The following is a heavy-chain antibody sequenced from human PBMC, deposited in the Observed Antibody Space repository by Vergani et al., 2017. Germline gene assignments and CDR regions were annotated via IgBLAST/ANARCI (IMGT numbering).Heavy chain of an antibody. CDR1: GGSFSGYY. CDR2: INHSGST. D-gene: IGHD3-10*02. V-gene: IGHV4-34*01. Sequence: QVQLQQWGAGLLKPSETLSLTCAVYGGSFSGYYWSWIRQPPGKGLEWIGEINHSGSTNYNPSLKSRVTISVDTSKNQFSLKLSSVTAADTAVYYCARDLFGEGAFDIWGQGTMVTVSS. J-gene: IGHJ3*02. CDR3: ARDLFGEGAFDI.